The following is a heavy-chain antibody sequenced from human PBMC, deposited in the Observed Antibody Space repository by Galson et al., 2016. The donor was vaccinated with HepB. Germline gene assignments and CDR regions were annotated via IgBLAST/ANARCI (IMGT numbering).Heavy chain of an antibody. CDR2: IWHDGSEK. CDR1: GFTFSSYG. V-gene: IGHV3-33*03. J-gene: IGHJ4*02. CDR3: VTAPYNYTCQH. D-gene: IGHD5-24*01. Sequence: SLRLSCAASGFTFSSYGMHWVRQAPGKGLEWVAIIWHDGSEKYYGDFVRGRFTISRDDSKNMLYLEMNSLRDDDTAIYYCVTAPYNYTCQHWGQGTLVTVSS.